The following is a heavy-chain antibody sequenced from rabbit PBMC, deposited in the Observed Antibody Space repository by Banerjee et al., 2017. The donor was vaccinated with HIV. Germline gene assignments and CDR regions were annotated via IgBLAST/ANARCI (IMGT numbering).Heavy chain of an antibody. CDR3: ARPRYAGNTGWNFNL. Sequence: QEQLEESGGDLVKPEGSLTLTCTASGFSFSSSYWICWVRQAPGKGLEWIACIYTNSGNTWYASWAKGRFTISKTSSTTVTLQMTSLTAADTATYFCARPRYAGNTGWNFNLWGPGTLVT. D-gene: IGHD4-2*01. CDR2: IYTNSGNT. V-gene: IGHV1S45*01. CDR1: GFSFSSSYW. J-gene: IGHJ4*01.